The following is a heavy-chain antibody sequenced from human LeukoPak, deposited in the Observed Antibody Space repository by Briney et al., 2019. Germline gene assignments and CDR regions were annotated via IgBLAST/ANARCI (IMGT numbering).Heavy chain of an antibody. D-gene: IGHD3-22*01. CDR1: GFTFSSYS. J-gene: IGHJ4*02. CDR3: ARDRLYRDYYDSSGSTADY. Sequence: GGSLRLSCAASGFTFSSYSMNWVRQAPGKGLEWVSYFSSNSSTIFYADSVKGRFTISRDNAKNSLYLQMTSLRAEDTAVYYWARDRLYRDYYDSSGSTADYWGQGTLVTVSS. V-gene: IGHV3-48*04. CDR2: FSSNSSTI.